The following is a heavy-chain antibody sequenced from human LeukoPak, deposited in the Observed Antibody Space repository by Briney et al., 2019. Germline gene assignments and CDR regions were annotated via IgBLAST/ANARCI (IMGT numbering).Heavy chain of an antibody. CDR2: IKEDGSEK. J-gene: IGHJ3*02. CDR3: TRDLIPSGWYGGAFDI. Sequence: PGGSLRLSCAGSGFTFCTYWLSWVRQAPGKGLEWVANIKEDGSEKYYVDSVKGRFTISRDNAKNSLYLQMNSLRAEDTAVYYCTRDLIPSGWYGGAFDIWGQGTMVTVSS. CDR1: GFTFCTYW. D-gene: IGHD6-19*01. V-gene: IGHV3-7*01.